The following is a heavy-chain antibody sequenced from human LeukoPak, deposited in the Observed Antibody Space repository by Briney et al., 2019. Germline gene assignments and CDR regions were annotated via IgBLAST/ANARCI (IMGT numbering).Heavy chain of an antibody. CDR1: GGSISSYY. CDR3: ARGLIAARNWFDP. D-gene: IGHD6-6*01. Sequence: KTSETLSLTCTVSGGSISSYYWSWIRQPPGKGLEWIGYIYYSGSTSYNPSLKSRVTISVDTSKNQFSLKLSSVTAADTAVYYCARGLIAARNWFDPWGQGTLVTVSS. J-gene: IGHJ5*02. CDR2: IYYSGST. V-gene: IGHV4-59*01.